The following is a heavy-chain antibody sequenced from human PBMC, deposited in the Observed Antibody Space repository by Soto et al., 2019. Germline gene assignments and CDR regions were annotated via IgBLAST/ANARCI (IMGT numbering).Heavy chain of an antibody. CDR1: GGGFNSYA. V-gene: IGHV1-69*01. CDR3: ARAGDCSGGSCYSFILDY. D-gene: IGHD2-15*01. CDR2: LIPSFGTA. J-gene: IGHJ4*02. Sequence: QVQLVQSGAEVKKPGSSVKVSCKASGGGFNSYAFSWVRQAPGQGLEWMGALIPSFGTANYAQKFQGRFTITADESTTTVYMDLSSLTPDDTAMYFCARAGDCSGGSCYSFILDYWGQGTQVTVSS.